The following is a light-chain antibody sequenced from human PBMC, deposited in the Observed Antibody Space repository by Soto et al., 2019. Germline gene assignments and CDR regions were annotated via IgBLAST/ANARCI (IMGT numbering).Light chain of an antibody. Sequence: EIVLTQSPGSLSLSPGERATLSCRASQSVSSSYLAWYQQKPGQAPRLLIYGASSRATGIPDRFSGSGSGTDFTLTISRLEPEDFAVYYCQQYNDWPRTFGQGTKV. CDR3: QQYNDWPRT. CDR1: QSVSSSY. CDR2: GAS. V-gene: IGKV3-20*01. J-gene: IGKJ1*01.